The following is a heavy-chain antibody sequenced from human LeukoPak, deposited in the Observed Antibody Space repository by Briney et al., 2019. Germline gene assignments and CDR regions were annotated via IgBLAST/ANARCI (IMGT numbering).Heavy chain of an antibody. J-gene: IGHJ4*02. CDR2: INHSGST. D-gene: IGHD6-13*01. V-gene: IGHV4-34*01. CDR1: GGSFSGYY. CDR3: ARAKSSSSWGRRGYFDY. Sequence: PSETLSLTCAVYGGSFSGYYWSWIRQPPGKGLEWIGEINHSGSTNYNPSLKSRVTISVDTSKNQFSLKLSSVTAADTAVYYCARAKSSSSWGRRGYFDYWGQGTLVTVSS.